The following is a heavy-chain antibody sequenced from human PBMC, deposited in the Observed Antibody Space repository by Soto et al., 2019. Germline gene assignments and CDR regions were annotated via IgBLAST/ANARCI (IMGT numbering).Heavy chain of an antibody. Sequence: SETLSLTCTVSGGSISSYYWSWIRQPAGKGLEWIGRIYTSGSTNYNPSLKSRVTMSVDTSKNRFSLKLSSVAAADTAVYYCARDMDDYVWGSYRFDYWGQGTLVTVSS. D-gene: IGHD3-16*02. CDR3: ARDMDDYVWGSYRFDY. CDR1: GGSISSYY. CDR2: IYTSGST. V-gene: IGHV4-4*07. J-gene: IGHJ4*02.